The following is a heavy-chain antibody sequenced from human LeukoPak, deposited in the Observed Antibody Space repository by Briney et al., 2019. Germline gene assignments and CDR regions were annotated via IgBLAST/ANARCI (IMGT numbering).Heavy chain of an antibody. CDR2: INVGNGHT. CDR3: ASFRYSSSWSPLDY. V-gene: IGHV1-3*01. D-gene: IGHD6-13*01. Sequence: GASVKVSCKASGYTYSTYDIHWVRQAPGQRLEWMGWINVGNGHTKYSQTFQDRVTITRDRSANTAHMELSSLRSEDTAVYYCASFRYSSSWSPLDYWGQGTLVTVSS. CDR1: GYTYSTYD. J-gene: IGHJ4*02.